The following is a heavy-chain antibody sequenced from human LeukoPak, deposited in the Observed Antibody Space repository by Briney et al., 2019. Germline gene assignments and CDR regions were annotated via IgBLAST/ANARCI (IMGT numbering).Heavy chain of an antibody. D-gene: IGHD3-22*01. CDR1: GFTFSSYE. J-gene: IGHJ4*02. CDR2: ISYDGSNK. Sequence: GGSLRLSCAASGFTFSSYEMSWVRQAPGKGLEWVAVISYDGSNKYYADSVKGRFTISRDNSKNTLYLQMNSLRAGDTAVYYCAKDSYDRSGYYYYYFAYWGQGTQVTVSS. CDR3: AKDSYDRSGYYYYYFAY. V-gene: IGHV3-30*18.